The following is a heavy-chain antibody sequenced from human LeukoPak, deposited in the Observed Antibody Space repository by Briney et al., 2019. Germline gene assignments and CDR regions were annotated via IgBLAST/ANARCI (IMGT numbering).Heavy chain of an antibody. CDR2: ISSSSSYI. Sequence: GGSLRLSCAPSGFTFSSYSMNWVRQAPGKGLEWVSSISSSSSYIYYADSVKGRFTISRDNAKNSLYLQMNSLRAEDTAVYYCARDQEQWLVGSAFDIWGQGTMVTVSS. V-gene: IGHV3-21*01. D-gene: IGHD6-19*01. J-gene: IGHJ3*02. CDR1: GFTFSSYS. CDR3: ARDQEQWLVGSAFDI.